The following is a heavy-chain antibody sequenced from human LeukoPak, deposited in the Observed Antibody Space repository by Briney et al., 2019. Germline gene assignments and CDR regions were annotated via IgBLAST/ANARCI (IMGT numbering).Heavy chain of an antibody. V-gene: IGHV1-18*01. CDR3: ARGLSYYYDSSGYHHFDY. Sequence: GASVKVSCKASGYTFTSYGISWVRQAPGQGLEWMGWISAYNGKTNYAQKLQGRVTMTTDTSTSTAYMELRSLRSDDTAVYYCARGLSYYYDSSGYHHFDYWGQGTLVTVSS. D-gene: IGHD3-22*01. J-gene: IGHJ4*02. CDR1: GYTFTSYG. CDR2: ISAYNGKT.